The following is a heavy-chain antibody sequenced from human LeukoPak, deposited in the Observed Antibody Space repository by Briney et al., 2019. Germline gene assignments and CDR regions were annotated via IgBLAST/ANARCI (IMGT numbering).Heavy chain of an antibody. CDR1: GFTFSSYA. CDR3: ASPDPVVFGMDV. Sequence: GGSLRLSCAASGFTFSSYAMSWVRQAPGKGLEWVSAISGSGGSTYYADSVKGRFTISRDNSKNTLYLQMDSLRAEDTAVYYCASPDPVVFGMDVWGPGTTVTVSS. CDR2: ISGSGGST. V-gene: IGHV3-23*01. J-gene: IGHJ6*02. D-gene: IGHD2-15*01.